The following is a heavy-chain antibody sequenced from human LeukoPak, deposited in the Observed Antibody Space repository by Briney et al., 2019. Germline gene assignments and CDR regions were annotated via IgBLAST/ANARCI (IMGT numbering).Heavy chain of an antibody. J-gene: IGHJ4*02. CDR2: IYFGGST. CDR1: GGSISGYY. D-gene: IGHD1-26*01. V-gene: IGHV4-59*08. Sequence: PSETLSLTCTVFGGSISGYYWSWIRQPPGKALEWIGYIYFGGSTHYNPSLKSRVTISVDTSKNQFSLKLSSVTAADTAVYYCARRGERAIDFWGQGILVTVSS. CDR3: ARRGERAIDF.